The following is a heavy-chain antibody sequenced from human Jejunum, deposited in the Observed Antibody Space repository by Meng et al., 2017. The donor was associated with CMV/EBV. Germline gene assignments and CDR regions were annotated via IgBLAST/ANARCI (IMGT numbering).Heavy chain of an antibody. CDR2: IDWDDDK. Sequence: FSGFSRTTSGVGVGWIRQPPGKDLEWLALIDWDDDKRYNPSLKSRLTITKDTSKNQVVLLMTNMDPVDTATYYCAHPYNGNFYYVDYWGQGALVTVSS. J-gene: IGHJ4*02. CDR3: AHPYNGNFYYVDY. V-gene: IGHV2-5*02. CDR1: GFSRTTSGVG. D-gene: IGHD1-7*01.